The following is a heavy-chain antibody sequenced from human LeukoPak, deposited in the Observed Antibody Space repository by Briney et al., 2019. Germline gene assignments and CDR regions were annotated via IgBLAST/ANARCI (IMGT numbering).Heavy chain of an antibody. CDR3: ATRGLPGYYYGMDV. D-gene: IGHD2-15*01. J-gene: IGHJ6*02. V-gene: IGHV3-66*01. CDR2: ISSGGIT. Sequence: PGGSLRLSCAASGFTVSRNYMSWARQAPGKGLEWVSIISSGGITHYADSVKGRFTISRDNSKNTLYLQMNRLTAEDTAVYYCATRGLPGYYYGMDVWGQGTTVTVSS. CDR1: GFTVSRNY.